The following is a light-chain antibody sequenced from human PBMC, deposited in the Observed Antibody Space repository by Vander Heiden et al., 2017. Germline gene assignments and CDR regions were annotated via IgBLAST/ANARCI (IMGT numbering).Light chain of an antibody. V-gene: IGKV3-20*01. CDR1: QSISSNY. CDR3: QQSGSSLS. CDR2: GAF. J-gene: IGKJ1*01. Sequence: EIVLTQSPGTLSLSPGERATPSCRASQSISSNYVAWYQQKPGQAPRLLIYGAFIRATGIPDRFSGSGSGTDFTLTISRLEPEDFAVYYCQQSGSSLSFGQGTKVDIK.